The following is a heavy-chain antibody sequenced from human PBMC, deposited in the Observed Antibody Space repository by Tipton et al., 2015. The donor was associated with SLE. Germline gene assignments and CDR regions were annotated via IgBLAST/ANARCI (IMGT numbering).Heavy chain of an antibody. D-gene: IGHD2-15*01. CDR3: ARGSGLGDIVVVVAATRSAFDI. CDR1: GFTFSSYA. V-gene: IGHV3-64D*06. J-gene: IGHJ3*02. Sequence: SLRLSCAASGFTFSSYAMHWVRQAPGKGLEYVSAISSNGGSTYYADSVKGRFTISRDNSKNTLYLQMSSLRAEDTAVYYCARGSGLGDIVVVVAATRSAFDIWGQGTMVTVSS. CDR2: ISSNGGST.